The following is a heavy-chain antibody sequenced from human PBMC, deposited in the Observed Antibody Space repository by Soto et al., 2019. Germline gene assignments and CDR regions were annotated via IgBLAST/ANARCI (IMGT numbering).Heavy chain of an antibody. CDR3: AKDRRAGGNSAFYFDF. V-gene: IGHV3-23*01. J-gene: IGHJ4*02. D-gene: IGHD3-16*01. Sequence: GGSLRLSCAASGFKFSDYAMSWVRQAPGKGLGWVSLISATGGGTYYADSVKGRFTISRDNSHNTLYLQVHSLTAEDTAVYYCAKDRRAGGNSAFYFDFWGQGAQVTVSS. CDR2: ISATGGGT. CDR1: GFKFSDYA.